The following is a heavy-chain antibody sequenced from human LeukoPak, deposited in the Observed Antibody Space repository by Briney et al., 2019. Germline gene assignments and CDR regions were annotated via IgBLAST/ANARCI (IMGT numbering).Heavy chain of an antibody. D-gene: IGHD3-10*01. V-gene: IGHV4-34*01. CDR1: GGSFGGYY. CDR2: INDSGSS. CDR3: ARDYYGSGSRYWFDP. J-gene: IGHJ5*02. Sequence: SETLSLTCAVYGGSFGGYYWSWIRQPPGKGLEWIGEINDSGSSNYIPSLKSRVTISVDTSKNQFSLKLSSVTAADTAVYYCARDYYGSGSRYWFDPWGQGTLVTVSS.